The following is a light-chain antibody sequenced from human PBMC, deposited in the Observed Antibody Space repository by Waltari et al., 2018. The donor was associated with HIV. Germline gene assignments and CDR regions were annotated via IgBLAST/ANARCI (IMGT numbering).Light chain of an antibody. CDR1: NLGEKY. J-gene: IGLJ2*01. V-gene: IGLV3-1*01. CDR3: QAWDSHNVI. Sequence: YELTQPPSVPVSPGQTAIITCSGENLGEKYASWYQQRPGQSPVLVIYEDVKRPSGIPERFSGSNSGNTATLTISGTQAMDESDYYCQAWDSHNVIFGGGTKLTVL. CDR2: EDV.